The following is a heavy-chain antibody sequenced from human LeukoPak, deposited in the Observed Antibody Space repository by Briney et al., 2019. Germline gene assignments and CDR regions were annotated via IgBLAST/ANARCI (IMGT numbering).Heavy chain of an antibody. Sequence: ASVKVSCKASGYTFTSYYMHWVRQAPGQGLEWMGIINPSGGSTSYAQKFQGRVTMTRDMSTSTVYMELSSLRSEDTAVYYCVITMVRGVYDYWGQGTLVTVSS. V-gene: IGHV1-46*03. D-gene: IGHD3-10*01. CDR2: INPSGGST. CDR1: GYTFTSYY. CDR3: VITMVRGVYDY. J-gene: IGHJ4*02.